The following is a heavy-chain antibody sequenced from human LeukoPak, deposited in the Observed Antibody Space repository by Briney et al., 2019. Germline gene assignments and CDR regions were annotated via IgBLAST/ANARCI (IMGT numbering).Heavy chain of an antibody. D-gene: IGHD6-6*01. CDR1: GFTFSSYS. J-gene: IGHJ4*02. Sequence: PGGSLRLSCAASGFTFSSYSMNWVRQAPGKGLEWVSYISSSSSTIYYADSVKGRFTTSRDNAKNSLYLQMNSLRAEDTAVYYCARAPYSSSSPGVGYWGQGTLVTVSS. CDR2: ISSSSSTI. V-gene: IGHV3-48*04. CDR3: ARAPYSSSSPGVGY.